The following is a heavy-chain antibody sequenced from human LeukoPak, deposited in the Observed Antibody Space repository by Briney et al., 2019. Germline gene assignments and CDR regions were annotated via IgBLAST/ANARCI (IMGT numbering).Heavy chain of an antibody. D-gene: IGHD3-9*01. Sequence: PSETLSLTCAVSGGSIRSSHHYWGWIRQPPGKGLEWIGSVYSSGSAYHNPSLRTRVSISVDTSKSQFSLKLTSVTAADTAVYFCARIIRTTGYYSNPKSGAFDFWGQGTPVTVSS. J-gene: IGHJ4*02. CDR3: ARIIRTTGYYSNPKSGAFDF. CDR1: GGSIRSSHHY. CDR2: VYSSGSA. V-gene: IGHV4-39*01.